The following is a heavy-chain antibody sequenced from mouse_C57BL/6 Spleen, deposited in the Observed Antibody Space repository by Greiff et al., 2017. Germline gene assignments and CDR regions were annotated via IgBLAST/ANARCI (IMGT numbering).Heavy chain of an antibody. CDR3: ARGDGYYAYFDY. CDR2: IDPNSGGT. D-gene: IGHD2-3*01. CDR1: GYTFTSYW. V-gene: IGHV1-72*01. Sequence: QQSCKASGYTFTSYWMHWVKQRPGRGLEWIGRIDPNSGGTKYNEKFKSKATLTVDKPSSTAYMQLSSLTSEDSAVYYCARGDGYYAYFDYWGQGTTLTVSS. J-gene: IGHJ2*01.